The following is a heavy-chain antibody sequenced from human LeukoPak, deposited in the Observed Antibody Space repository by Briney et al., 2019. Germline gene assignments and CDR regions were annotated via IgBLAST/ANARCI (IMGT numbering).Heavy chain of an antibody. CDR3: ARVLGLSYGSKGSWFDP. V-gene: IGHV4-59*01. CDR1: GGSISSYY. Sequence: KPSETLSLTCTVSGGSISSYYWSWIRQPPGKGLEWIGYIYYSGSTNYNPSLKSRVTISVDTSKNQFSLKLSSVTAADTAVYYCARVLGLSYGSKGSWFDPWGQGTLVTVSS. J-gene: IGHJ5*02. CDR2: IYYSGST. D-gene: IGHD5-18*01.